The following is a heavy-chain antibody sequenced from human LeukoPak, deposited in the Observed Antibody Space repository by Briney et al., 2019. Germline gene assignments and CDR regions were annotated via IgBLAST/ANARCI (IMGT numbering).Heavy chain of an antibody. Sequence: PGSSLRLSCAASGFTFSSYGMHWVRQAPGKGLEWVAVISYDGSNKYYADSVKGRFTISRDNFKNTLYLQMNSLRADDTAVYYCAKEDYSDHPIDYWGQGTLVTVSS. D-gene: IGHD4-17*01. V-gene: IGHV3-30*18. CDR2: ISYDGSNK. J-gene: IGHJ4*02. CDR1: GFTFSSYG. CDR3: AKEDYSDHPIDY.